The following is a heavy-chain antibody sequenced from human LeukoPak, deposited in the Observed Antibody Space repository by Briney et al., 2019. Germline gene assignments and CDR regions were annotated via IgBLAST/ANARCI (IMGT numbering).Heavy chain of an antibody. D-gene: IGHD3-22*01. V-gene: IGHV4-39*02. J-gene: IGHJ4*02. Sequence: PSETLSLTCTVSGGSIRSGSHYWAWIRQPPGKVLEWIGSIYYSGSTYYNPSLENRVTISIDTSKNHFSLKLSSLSAADTSVYYCAKRDDSGGNLVDLWGQGTLVTVS. CDR1: GGSIRSGSHY. CDR2: IYYSGST. CDR3: AKRDDSGGNLVDL.